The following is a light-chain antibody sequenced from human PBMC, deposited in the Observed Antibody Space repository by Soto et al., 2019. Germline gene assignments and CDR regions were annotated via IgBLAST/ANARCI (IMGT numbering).Light chain of an antibody. CDR2: DAS. J-gene: IGKJ1*01. CDR1: QSVSSY. V-gene: IGKV3-11*01. Sequence: EIVLTQSPATLSLSPGERATLSCRASQSVSSYLAWYQQKPGQAPRLLIYDASNRATGIPARFSGSGSGIDFTLTISSLEPEDFAVYYCQQRSNWAPWTFGQGTKVEIK. CDR3: QQRSNWAPWT.